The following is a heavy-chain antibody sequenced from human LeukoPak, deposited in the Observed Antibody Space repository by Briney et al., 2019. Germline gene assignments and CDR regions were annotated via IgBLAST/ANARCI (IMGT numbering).Heavy chain of an antibody. V-gene: IGHV1-2*02. J-gene: IGHJ5*02. CDR3: AKGSDYGDSNWFDP. CDR1: GYTFTGYY. D-gene: IGHD4-17*01. CDR2: INPNSRGT. Sequence: ASVKVSCKASGYTFTGYYMHWVRQAPGQGLEWMGWINPNSRGTNYAQKFQGRVTMTRDTSISTAYMELSRLRSDDTAVYYCAKGSDYGDSNWFDPWGQGTLVTVSS.